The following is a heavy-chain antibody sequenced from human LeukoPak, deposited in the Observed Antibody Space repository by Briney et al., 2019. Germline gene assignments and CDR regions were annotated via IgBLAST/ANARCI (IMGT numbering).Heavy chain of an antibody. CDR3: ASNLGRGATTFDY. V-gene: IGHV1-69*13. J-gene: IGHJ4*02. D-gene: IGHD1-26*01. CDR2: IIPIFGTA. Sequence: SVKVSCKASGGTFSSYAISWVRQAPGQGLEWMGGIIPIFGTANYAQKFQGRVTITADESTSTAYMELSSLRSEDTAVYYCASNLGRGATTFDYWGQGTLVTASS. CDR1: GGTFSSYA.